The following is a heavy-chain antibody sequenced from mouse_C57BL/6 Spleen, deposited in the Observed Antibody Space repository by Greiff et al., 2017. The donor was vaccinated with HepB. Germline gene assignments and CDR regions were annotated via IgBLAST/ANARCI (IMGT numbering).Heavy chain of an antibody. J-gene: IGHJ3*01. CDR3: ARYSLHLAWFAY. Sequence: QVQLQQSGPELVKPGASVKISCKASGYAFSSSWMNWVKQRPGKGLEWIGRIYPGDGDTNYNGKFKGKATLTADKSSSTAYMQLSSLTSEDSAVYFCARYSLHLAWFAYWGQGTLVTVSA. CDR1: GYAFSSSW. CDR2: IYPGDGDT. V-gene: IGHV1-82*01. D-gene: IGHD6-2*01.